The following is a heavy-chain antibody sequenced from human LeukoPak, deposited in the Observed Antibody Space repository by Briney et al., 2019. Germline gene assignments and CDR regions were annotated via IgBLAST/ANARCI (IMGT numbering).Heavy chain of an antibody. J-gene: IGHJ4*02. CDR3: ARSSAPAITMVRGAMGY. Sequence: SETLSLTCAVYGGSFSGYYWSWIRQPPGKGLEWIGEINHSGSTNYNPSLKSRVTISVDTSKNQFSLKLSSVIAADTAVYYCARSSAPAITMVRGAMGYWGQGTLVTVSS. V-gene: IGHV4-34*01. CDR1: GGSFSGYY. CDR2: INHSGST. D-gene: IGHD3-10*01.